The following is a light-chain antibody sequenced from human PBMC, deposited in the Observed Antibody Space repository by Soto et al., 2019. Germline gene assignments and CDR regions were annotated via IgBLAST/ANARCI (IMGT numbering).Light chain of an antibody. CDR1: QSVSSSY. CDR3: QQFGRSPWT. Sequence: EIVMTQSPATLSLSPGERATLSCRASQSVSSSYLAWYQQKPGQAPRLLIYSASNRAAGVPDRFSGSGSGADFSLTISRLEPEDFAVYYCQQFGRSPWTFGQGTKVDFK. CDR2: SAS. V-gene: IGKV3-20*01. J-gene: IGKJ1*01.